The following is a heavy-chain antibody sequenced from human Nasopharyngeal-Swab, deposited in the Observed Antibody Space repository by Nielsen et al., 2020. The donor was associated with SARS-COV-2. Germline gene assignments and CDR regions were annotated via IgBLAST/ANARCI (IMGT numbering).Heavy chain of an antibody. Sequence: GEVLKISCAASGFIFCVYSMNWVRQAPGKGLEWISYIRSSNDIYYADSVKGRFTISRDHAKNSLYLQMSSLRVEDTAVYYCARDRDWAFDVWGQGAVVTVSS. CDR2: IRSSNDI. J-gene: IGHJ3*01. CDR3: ARDRDWAFDV. CDR1: GFIFCVYS. V-gene: IGHV3-21*05. D-gene: IGHD2-21*01.